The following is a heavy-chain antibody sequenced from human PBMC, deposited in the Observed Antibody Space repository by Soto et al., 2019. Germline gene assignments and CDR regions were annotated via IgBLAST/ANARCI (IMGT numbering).Heavy chain of an antibody. Sequence: QVQLVQSGAEVKKPGASVKVSCKASGYTFTSYGISWVRQAPGQGLEWMGWISAYNGNTNYAQKLQGRVTMTTDTSTSTAYMELRSLRSDDTAVYYCARDILLWFGELSQAYDAFDIWGQGTMVTVSS. V-gene: IGHV1-18*01. CDR3: ARDILLWFGELSQAYDAFDI. J-gene: IGHJ3*02. CDR1: GYTFTSYG. D-gene: IGHD3-10*01. CDR2: ISAYNGNT.